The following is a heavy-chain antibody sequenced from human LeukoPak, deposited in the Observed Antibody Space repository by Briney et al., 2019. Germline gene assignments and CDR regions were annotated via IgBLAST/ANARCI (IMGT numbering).Heavy chain of an antibody. CDR3: AKGGSPTYAFDI. D-gene: IGHD6-25*01. Sequence: GGSLRLSCAASGFTFSSYAMSWVRQAPGKGLEWVSAISGSGGSTYYADSVKGRFTISIDNSKNTLYLQMNSLRAEDTAVYYCAKGGSPTYAFDIWGQGTMVTVSS. J-gene: IGHJ3*02. V-gene: IGHV3-23*01. CDR2: ISGSGGST. CDR1: GFTFSSYA.